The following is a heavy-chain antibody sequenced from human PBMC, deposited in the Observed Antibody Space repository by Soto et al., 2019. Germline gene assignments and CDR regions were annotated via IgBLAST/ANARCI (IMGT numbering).Heavy chain of an antibody. CDR2: VNHSGTT. CDR3: ARGIGYCSSINCYSSRRLRFDS. Sequence: QVQLQQWGAGLLKPSETLSLTCAVYGGSFSGYYWTWIRQSPEKGLEWIEEVNHSGTTYYNPSLKTRVTISVHTPKNQFSLKMSSVTAADTAVYYCARGIGYCSSINCYSSRRLRFDSWGQGTLVTVSS. D-gene: IGHD2-2*01. CDR1: GGSFSGYY. J-gene: IGHJ4*02. V-gene: IGHV4-34*01.